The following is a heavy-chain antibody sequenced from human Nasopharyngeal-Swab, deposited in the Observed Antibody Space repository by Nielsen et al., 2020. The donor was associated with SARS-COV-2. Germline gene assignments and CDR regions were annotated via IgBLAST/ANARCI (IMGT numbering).Heavy chain of an antibody. CDR3: ADLDSQVPGY. V-gene: IGHV3-23*01. CDR1: EVIFSKYW. CDR2: LTSSGGTT. D-gene: IGHD3-22*01. J-gene: IGHJ4*02. Sequence: GESLKISCVASEVIFSKYWMHWVRQAPGKGLEWVSSLTSSGGTTYYADSVRGRFTISRDNSKNTVYLQMNSLRAEDTAVYFCADLDSQVPGYWGQGTLVTVSS.